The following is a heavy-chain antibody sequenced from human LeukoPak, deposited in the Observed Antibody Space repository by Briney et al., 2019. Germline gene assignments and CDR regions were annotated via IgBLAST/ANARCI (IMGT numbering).Heavy chain of an antibody. CDR3: ALQSAYYYYMDV. D-gene: IGHD4-11*01. Sequence: SETLSLTCTVSGGSISSYYWSWIRQPAGKGLEWIGRIYTSGSTNYNPSLKSRVTMSVDMSKNQFSLKLSSVTAADTAVYYCALQSAYYYYMDVWGKGTTVTVSS. J-gene: IGHJ6*03. CDR1: GGSISSYY. V-gene: IGHV4-4*07. CDR2: IYTSGST.